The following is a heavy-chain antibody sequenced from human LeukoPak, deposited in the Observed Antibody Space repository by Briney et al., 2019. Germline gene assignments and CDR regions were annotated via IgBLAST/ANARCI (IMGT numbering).Heavy chain of an antibody. Sequence: GRSLRLSCAASGFTFSSYAMHWVRQAQGKGLEWVAVISYDGSNKYYADSVKGRFTISRDNSKNTLYLQMNSLRAEDTAVYYCARGSIVVVILVDYWGQGTLVTVSS. J-gene: IGHJ4*02. CDR1: GFTFSSYA. CDR2: ISYDGSNK. V-gene: IGHV3-30-3*01. CDR3: ARGSIVVVILVDY. D-gene: IGHD3-22*01.